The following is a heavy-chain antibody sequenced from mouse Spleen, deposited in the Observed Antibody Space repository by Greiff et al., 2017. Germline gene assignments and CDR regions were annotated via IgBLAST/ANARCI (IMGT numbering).Heavy chain of an antibody. V-gene: IGHV5-6-4*01. Sequence: EVQLVESGGGLVKPGGSLKLSCAASGFTFSSYTMSWVRQTPEKRLEWVATISSGGSYTYYPDSVKGRFTISRDNAKNTLYLQMSSLKSEDTAMYYCTRDSGDGYYDYWGQGTLVTVSA. CDR3: TRDSGDGYYDY. D-gene: IGHD2-3*01. CDR2: ISSGGSYT. CDR1: GFTFSSYT. J-gene: IGHJ3*01.